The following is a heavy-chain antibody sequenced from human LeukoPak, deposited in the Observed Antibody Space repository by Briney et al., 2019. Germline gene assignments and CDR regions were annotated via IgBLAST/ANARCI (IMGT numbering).Heavy chain of an antibody. Sequence: GGSLRLSCAASGFTFSSYAMHWVRQAPGKGLEWVAVISYDGSNKYYADSVKGRFTISRDNSKNTLYLQMNSLRAEDTAVYYCARNFGVVIRDYYFDYWGQGTLVTVSS. CDR3: ARNFGVVIRDYYFDY. D-gene: IGHD3-3*01. CDR1: GFTFSSYA. V-gene: IGHV3-30*14. J-gene: IGHJ4*02. CDR2: ISYDGSNK.